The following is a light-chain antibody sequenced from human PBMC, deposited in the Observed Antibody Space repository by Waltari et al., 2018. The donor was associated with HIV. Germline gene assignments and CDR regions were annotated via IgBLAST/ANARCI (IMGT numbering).Light chain of an antibody. V-gene: IGKV1-39*01. CDR3: QQSFIAPYT. CDR1: QNIREY. CDR2: VAS. Sequence: DLQMRPSPSYLSASIGDRVTITCRASQNIREYLNWYQQKPGKAPKLLNPVASSLQSGVSTQFSGSASGTDFTLTITSLQPGDIATYYCQQSFIAPYTFGQGTEVEIK. J-gene: IGKJ2*01.